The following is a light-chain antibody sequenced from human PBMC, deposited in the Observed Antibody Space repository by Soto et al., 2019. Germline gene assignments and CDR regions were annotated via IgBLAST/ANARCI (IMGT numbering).Light chain of an antibody. CDR1: QSVSRY. V-gene: IGKV3-11*01. J-gene: IGKJ1*01. CDR3: HQDFNLPWT. Sequence: EVVLTQSPATLSLSPGERATLSCRASQSVSRYLAWYQQKPGQAPRLLIYDTSNRATGIPARFSGSGSGTDFTLTISSLEPEDFAVYFCHQDFNLPWTFGQGTKVEIK. CDR2: DTS.